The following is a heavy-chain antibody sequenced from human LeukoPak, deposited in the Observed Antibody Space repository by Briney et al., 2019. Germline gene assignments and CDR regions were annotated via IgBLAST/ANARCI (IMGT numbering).Heavy chain of an antibody. D-gene: IGHD5-18*01. CDR2: IYYSGST. CDR3: ARTGGYSYGYSNYGMDV. CDR1: GGSISSYY. Sequence: KTSETLSLTCTVSGGSISSYYWSWIRQPPGKGLEWIGYIYYSGSTNYNPSLKSRVTISVDTSKNQFSLKLSSVTAADTAVYYCARTGGYSYGYSNYGMDVWGQGTTVTVSS. V-gene: IGHV4-59*01. J-gene: IGHJ6*02.